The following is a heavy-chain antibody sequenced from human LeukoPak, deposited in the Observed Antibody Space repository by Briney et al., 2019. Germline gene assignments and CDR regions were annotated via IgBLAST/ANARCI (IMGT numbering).Heavy chain of an antibody. CDR1: GFTFSSYA. J-gene: IGHJ4*02. CDR3: AKGTTFGGVIVTPYFDY. CDR2: ISGSGGST. D-gene: IGHD3-16*02. Sequence: GGSLRLSCAASGFTFSSYAMSWVRQAPGKGLEWVSAISGSGGSTYYADSVKGRFTISRDNSKNTLYLQMNSLRAEDTAVYYCAKGTTFGGVIVTPYFDYWGQGTLVTASS. V-gene: IGHV3-23*01.